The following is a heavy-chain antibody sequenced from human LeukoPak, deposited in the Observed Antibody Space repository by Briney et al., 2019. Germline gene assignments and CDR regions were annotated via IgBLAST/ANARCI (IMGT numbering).Heavy chain of an antibody. CDR2: VDPEDGET. CDR1: GSPFTDYY. V-gene: IGHV1-69-2*01. J-gene: IGHJ4*02. CDR3: ATACRGGDY. Sequence: GATVKISCKVSGSPFTDYYMHWVHQAPGKGLEWMGLVDPEDGETIYAEKFQGRVTITTDTSTDTAYMELSSLRSEDSAVYYCATACRGGDYWGQGTLVTVSS.